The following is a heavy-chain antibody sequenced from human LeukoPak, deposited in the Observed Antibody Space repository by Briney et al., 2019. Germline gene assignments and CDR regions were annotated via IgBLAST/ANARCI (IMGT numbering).Heavy chain of an antibody. Sequence: SETLSLTCAVYGGSFSGYYWSWIRQPPGKGLEWIGEINHSGSTNYNPSLKSRVTISVDTSKNQFSLKLSSVTAADTAVYYCARGLLGVVPEGKSAVAIGAPADYWGQGTLVTVSS. V-gene: IGHV4-34*01. J-gene: IGHJ4*02. CDR2: INHSGST. D-gene: IGHD6-19*01. CDR1: GGSFSGYY. CDR3: ARGLLGVVPEGKSAVAIGAPADY.